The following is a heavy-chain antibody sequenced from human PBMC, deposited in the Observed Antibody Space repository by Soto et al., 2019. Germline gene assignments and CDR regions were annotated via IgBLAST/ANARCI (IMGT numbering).Heavy chain of an antibody. D-gene: IGHD2-15*01. CDR3: AAVVVAATQELGWFDP. J-gene: IGHJ5*02. V-gene: IGHV4-39*01. CDR2: IYYSGST. CDR1: GGSISSSSYY. Sequence: SETLSLTCTVSGGSISSSSYYWGWIRQPPGKGLEWIGGIYYSGSTYYNPSLKSRVTLSVDTSKNQFSLKLSSVTAADTAVYYCAAVVVAATQELGWFDPWGQGTLVTVSS.